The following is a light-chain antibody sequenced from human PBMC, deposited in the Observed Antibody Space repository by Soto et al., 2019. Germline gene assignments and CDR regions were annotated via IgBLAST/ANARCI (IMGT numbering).Light chain of an antibody. J-gene: IGLJ3*02. CDR1: SSNIGSNT. V-gene: IGLV1-44*01. CDR3: AAWDDSLNGWV. CDR2: NLN. Sequence: QPVLPQPPSASGTPGQRVSISCSGSSSNIGSNTVNWYQQVPGAAPKLLINNLNQRPSGVPDRFSGSKSGTSASLAISGLQSEDEAVYYCAAWDDSLNGWVFGGGTKLTVL.